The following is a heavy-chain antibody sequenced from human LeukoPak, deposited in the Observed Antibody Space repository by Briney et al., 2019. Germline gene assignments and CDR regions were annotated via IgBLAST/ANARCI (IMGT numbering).Heavy chain of an antibody. CDR3: ARGGYYDSGDYYYVHS. CDR2: ISYSGTT. D-gene: IGHD3-22*01. J-gene: IGHJ4*02. V-gene: IGHV4-59*01. CDR1: AGSISGYY. Sequence: PSETLSLTCNVSAGSISGYYWSWIRQPPGKGLEWIGYISYSGTTTYNPSLKSRVTMSVDTSKTQFSLNVSSVTAADTAVYYCARGGYYDSGDYYYVHSWGQGTLVTVSS.